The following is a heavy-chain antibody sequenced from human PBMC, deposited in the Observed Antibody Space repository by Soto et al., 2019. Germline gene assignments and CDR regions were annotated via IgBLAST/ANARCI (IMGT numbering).Heavy chain of an antibody. D-gene: IGHD2-2*02. CDR3: ASSGYCSSTSCYTGDY. J-gene: IGHJ4*02. CDR2: IYSGGST. CDR1: GFTVSSNY. V-gene: IGHV3-66*01. Sequence: VGSLRLSCAASGFTVSSNYMSWVRQAPGKGLEWVSVIYSGGSTYYADSVKGRFTISRHNSKNTLYLQMNSLRAEDTAVYYCASSGYCSSTSCYTGDYWGQGTLVTVSS.